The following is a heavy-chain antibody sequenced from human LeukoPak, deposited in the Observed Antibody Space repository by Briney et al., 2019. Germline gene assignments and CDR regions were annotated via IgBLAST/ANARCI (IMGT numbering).Heavy chain of an antibody. Sequence: GGSLRLSCAASGFIFSSYAMSWVRQAPGKGLEWVSTISGSGGSTYYADSVKGRFTISRDNSKSTVYLQMNSLRAEDTAVYYCAKDRSCTNDVRHGDFDYWGQGTLVTVSS. CDR1: GFIFSSYA. CDR3: AKDRSCTNDVRHGDFDY. V-gene: IGHV3-23*01. D-gene: IGHD2-8*01. J-gene: IGHJ4*02. CDR2: ISGSGGST.